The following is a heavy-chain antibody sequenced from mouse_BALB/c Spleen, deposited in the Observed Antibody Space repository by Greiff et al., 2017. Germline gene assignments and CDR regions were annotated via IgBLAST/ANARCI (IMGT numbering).Heavy chain of an antibody. D-gene: IGHD4-1*02. CDR2: ISDGGSYT. J-gene: IGHJ4*01. V-gene: IGHV5-4*02. Sequence: DVKLVESGGGLVKPGGSLKLSCAASGFTFSDYYMYWVRQTPEKRLEWVATISDGGSYTYYPDSVKGRFTISRDNAKNNLYLQMSSLKSEDTAMYYCARAPTGTEDAMDYWGQGTSVTVSS. CDR1: GFTFSDYY. CDR3: ARAPTGTEDAMDY.